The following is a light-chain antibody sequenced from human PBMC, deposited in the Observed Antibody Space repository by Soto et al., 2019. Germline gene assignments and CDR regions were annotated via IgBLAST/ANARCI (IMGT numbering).Light chain of an antibody. J-gene: IGLJ1*01. CDR2: TND. Sequence: VLAQPPSASSTPGQTLTNPWSGSSTNIGTSSVHWYKHLPGAAPKPLIYTNDQRPSGVPDRFSGSKSGTSASLAISGLQSEDEADYYCVVWDDSLNGHVFGAGTKVTGL. CDR1: STNIGTSS. CDR3: VVWDDSLNGHV. V-gene: IGLV1-44*01.